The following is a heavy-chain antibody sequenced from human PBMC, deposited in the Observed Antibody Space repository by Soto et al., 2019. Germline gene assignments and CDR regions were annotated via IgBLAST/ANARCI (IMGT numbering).Heavy chain of an antibody. Sequence: GSLRISCTPSVFTFGDYAMSLFRQAPGKGLDWVGFIRSKVYGGSTENAASAKGRFTISRDDSKSIAYLQMNSLQTEDTAVYYCSRCDFWRGYFDYWGQGTLVTVSS. CDR1: VFTFGDYA. CDR2: IRSKVYGGST. D-gene: IGHD3-3*01. J-gene: IGHJ4*02. V-gene: IGHV3-49*03. CDR3: SRCDFWRGYFDY.